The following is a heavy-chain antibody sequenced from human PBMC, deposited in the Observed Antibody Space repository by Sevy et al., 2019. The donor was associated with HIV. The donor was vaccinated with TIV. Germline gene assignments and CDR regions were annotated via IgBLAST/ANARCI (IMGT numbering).Heavy chain of an antibody. V-gene: IGHV3-33*01. J-gene: IGHJ4*02. Sequence: GGSLRLSCAASGFTFSSYGMHWVRQAPGKGLEWVALIWYDGTNKYCADSVKGRFTISRDNSENTFYLQMNSLRAEDTAVYYCARGGRIAVSGRVGYLDYWGQGILVTVSS. CDR1: GFTFSSYG. CDR3: ARGGRIAVSGRVGYLDY. CDR2: IWYDGTNK. D-gene: IGHD6-19*01.